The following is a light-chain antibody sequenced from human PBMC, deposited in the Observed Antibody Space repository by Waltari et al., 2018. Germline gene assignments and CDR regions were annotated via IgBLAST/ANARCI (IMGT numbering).Light chain of an antibody. J-gene: IGKJ4*01. V-gene: IGKV1-16*01. CDR2: AAS. Sequence: DIQMTQSPSSLSASVGDRVTITCRASQGRTNSLAWFPKKPGEAPRSLIYAASTLQSGVPSRFSGSGSGTDFTLTISSLQPEDSATYYCQQRKSYPLTFGGGTKVEI. CDR1: QGRTNS. CDR3: QQRKSYPLT.